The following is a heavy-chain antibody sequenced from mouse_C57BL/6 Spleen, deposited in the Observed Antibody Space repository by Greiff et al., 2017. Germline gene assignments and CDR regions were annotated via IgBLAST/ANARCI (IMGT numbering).Heavy chain of an antibody. J-gene: IGHJ4*01. Sequence: EVMLVESGGGLVQPGGSLKLSCAASGFTFSDYYMYWVRQTPEKRLEWVAYISNGGGSTYYPDTVKGRFTISRDNAKNTLYLQMSRLKSEDTAMYYCARRLFITTVGGYAMDYWGQGTSVTVSS. CDR2: ISNGGGST. CDR3: ARRLFITTVGGYAMDY. V-gene: IGHV5-12*01. CDR1: GFTFSDYY. D-gene: IGHD1-1*01.